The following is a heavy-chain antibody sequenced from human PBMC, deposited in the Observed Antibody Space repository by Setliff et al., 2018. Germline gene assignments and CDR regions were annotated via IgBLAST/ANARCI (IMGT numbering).Heavy chain of an antibody. CDR1: RYSITSDYY. CDR3: ARTLYDYDILTGPGYYFDY. D-gene: IGHD3-9*01. Sequence: SETLSLTCAVSRYSITSDYYWGWIRQPPGKGLEWIGTIYHSGSTYYSPSLKSRVTISVDTSKNQFSLKLSSVTAADTAVYYCARTLYDYDILTGPGYYFDYWGQGTLVTVS. CDR2: IYHSGST. V-gene: IGHV4-38-2*01. J-gene: IGHJ4*02.